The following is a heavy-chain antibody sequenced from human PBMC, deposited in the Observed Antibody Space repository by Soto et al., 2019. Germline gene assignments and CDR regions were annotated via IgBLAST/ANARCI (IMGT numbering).Heavy chain of an antibody. CDR1: GSTFTSYG. Sequence: ASLKVSCKASGSTFTSYGISWGRRPPGKGLKWMGWISAYNGNTNYAPKLQGRVITTTDTSTRTAYMELSILRSDNTVVYYSARQRGLAAPSLRLDLWGQGNLVIVSS. V-gene: IGHV1-18*04. CDR2: ISAYNGNT. D-gene: IGHD3-16*01. J-gene: IGHJ5*02. CDR3: ARQRGLAAPSLRLDL.